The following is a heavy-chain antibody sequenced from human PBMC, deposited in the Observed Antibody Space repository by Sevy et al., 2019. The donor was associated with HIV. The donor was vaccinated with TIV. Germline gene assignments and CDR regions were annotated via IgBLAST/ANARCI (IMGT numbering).Heavy chain of an antibody. CDR3: ARDAGYSTVWYPGY. V-gene: IGHV3-30*03. D-gene: IGHD6-19*01. CDR1: GFSFSTHG. CDR2: ISFDGSDK. Sequence: GGSLRLSCAASGFSFSTHGMHWVREAPGKGLEGVAVISFDGSDKYYSESVKGRFTISRDNSKNTLLLQMSSMRAEDTAVYYCARDAGYSTVWYPGYWGQGTLVTVSS. J-gene: IGHJ4*02.